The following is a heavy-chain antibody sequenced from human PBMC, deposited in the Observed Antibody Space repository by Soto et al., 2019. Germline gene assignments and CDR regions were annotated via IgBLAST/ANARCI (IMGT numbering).Heavy chain of an antibody. CDR1: GASFSCSY. Sequence: SETLSLTCAVSGASFSCSYWSWIRQPPGKGLEWIGYAYYSGTTVYNPSLKSRVSISVDTSKNHVSLRLKSVTAADTAVYYCAVWSALTQYYFDSWGHGKLVTVSS. V-gene: IGHV4-59*13. J-gene: IGHJ4*01. CDR2: AYYSGTT. D-gene: IGHD3-3*01. CDR3: AVWSALTQYYFDS.